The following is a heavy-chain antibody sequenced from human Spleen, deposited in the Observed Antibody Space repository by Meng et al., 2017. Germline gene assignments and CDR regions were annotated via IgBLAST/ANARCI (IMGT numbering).Heavy chain of an antibody. CDR1: GGSFSDYY. CDR2: INHSGST. V-gene: IGHV4-34*01. Sequence: VELQQWGPGLLEPSETLSLTCVVSGGSFSDYYWSWIRQPPGKGLEWIGEINHSGSTNYNPSLESRATISVDTSQNNLSLKLSSVTAADSAVYYCARGPTTMAHDFDYWGQGTLVTVSS. J-gene: IGHJ4*02. D-gene: IGHD4-11*01. CDR3: ARGPTTMAHDFDY.